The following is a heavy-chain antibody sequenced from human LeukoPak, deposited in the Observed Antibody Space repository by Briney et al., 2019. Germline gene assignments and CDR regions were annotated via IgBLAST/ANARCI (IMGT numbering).Heavy chain of an antibody. J-gene: IGHJ3*02. CDR2: ISWNSGSI. D-gene: IGHD3-22*01. CDR3: AKDISSGLRGFVAFDI. CDR1: GFTFDDYA. V-gene: IGHV3-9*01. Sequence: GGSLRLSCAASGFTFDDYAMHWVRQAPGKGLEWVSGISWNSGSIGYADSVKGRFTISRDNAKNSLYLQMNSLRAEDTALYYCAKDISSGLRGFVAFDIWGQGTMVTVSS.